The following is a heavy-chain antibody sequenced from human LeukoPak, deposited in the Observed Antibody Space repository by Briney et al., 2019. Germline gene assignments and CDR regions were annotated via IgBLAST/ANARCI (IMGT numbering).Heavy chain of an antibody. D-gene: IGHD3-22*01. J-gene: IGHJ5*02. CDR1: GGTFSSYT. V-gene: IGHV1-69*04. CDR2: IIPILGIA. CDR3: AREWSSGYYHWFDP. Sequence: GSSVKVSCKASGGTFSSYTISWVRQAPGQGLEWMGRIIPILGIANYAQKFQGRVTITADKSTSTAYMELSSLRSEDTAVYYCAREWSSGYYHWFDPWGQGTLVTVSS.